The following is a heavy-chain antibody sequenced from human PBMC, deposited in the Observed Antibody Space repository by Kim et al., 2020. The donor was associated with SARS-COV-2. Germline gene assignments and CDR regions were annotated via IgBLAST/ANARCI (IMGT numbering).Heavy chain of an antibody. D-gene: IGHD5-12*01. Sequence: ASVKVSCKASGYTFTSYGISWVRQAPGQGLEWMGWISAYNGNTNYAQKLQGRVTMTTDTSTSTAYMELRSLRSDDTAVYYCARDHGGYVSPRLYNWFDPWGQGTLVTVSS. J-gene: IGHJ5*02. CDR3: ARDHGGYVSPRLYNWFDP. CDR1: GYTFTSYG. V-gene: IGHV1-18*01. CDR2: ISAYNGNT.